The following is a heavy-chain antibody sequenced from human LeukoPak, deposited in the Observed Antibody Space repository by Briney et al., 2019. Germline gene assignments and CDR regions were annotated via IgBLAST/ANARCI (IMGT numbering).Heavy chain of an antibody. CDR1: GGSISSSSYY. CDR2: IYYSGST. CDR3: AKLYYDFWSGYYHYGMDV. V-gene: IGHV4-39*01. Sequence: KASETLSLTCTVSGGSISSSSYYWGWIRQPPGKGLEWIGSIYYSGSTYYNPSPKSRVTISVDTSKNQFSLKLSSVTAADTAVYYCAKLYYDFWSGYYHYGMDVWGQGTTVTVSS. D-gene: IGHD3-3*01. J-gene: IGHJ6*02.